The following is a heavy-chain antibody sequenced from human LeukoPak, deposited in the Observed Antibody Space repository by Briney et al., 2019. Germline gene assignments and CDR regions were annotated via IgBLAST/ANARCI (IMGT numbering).Heavy chain of an antibody. Sequence: PTGGSLGLSCATSGFIFDDHGMSWVRQVPGKGLEWVSGIVGNGDSTFYADSVKGRFTISRDNSKNTLYLQMSSLRAEDTAIHYCAKSSGGYYAGYFDYWGQGTLVTVSS. CDR1: GFIFDDHG. V-gene: IGHV3-23*01. D-gene: IGHD1-26*01. CDR2: IVGNGDST. J-gene: IGHJ4*02. CDR3: AKSSGGYYAGYFDY.